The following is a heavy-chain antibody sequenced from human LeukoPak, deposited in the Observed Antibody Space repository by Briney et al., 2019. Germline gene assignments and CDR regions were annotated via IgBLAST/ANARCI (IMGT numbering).Heavy chain of an antibody. V-gene: IGHV3-7*04. CDR1: GFTFSSYW. CDR2: IKQDGSEK. Sequence: PGGSLRLSCAASGFTFSSYWMSWVRQAPGKGLEWVANIKQDGSEKYYVDSVKGRFTISRDNSKNTLYLQMNSLRAEDTAVYYCARGQGYGSGTYYYYMDVWGKGTTVTVSS. D-gene: IGHD3-10*01. J-gene: IGHJ6*03. CDR3: ARGQGYGSGTYYYYMDV.